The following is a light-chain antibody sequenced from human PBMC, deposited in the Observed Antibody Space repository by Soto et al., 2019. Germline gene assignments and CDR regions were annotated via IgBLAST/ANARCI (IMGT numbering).Light chain of an antibody. V-gene: IGLV2-11*01. CDR3: CSYAGNYILV. CDR1: SRDVGGYNY. J-gene: IGLJ2*01. Sequence: QSALTQPPSVSGSPGQSVTISCTGTSRDVGGYNYVSWYQQHPGKAPKLMIYDVSKRPSGVPDRFSGSKSGNTASLTISGLQAEDEADYYCCSYAGNYILVFGGGTKLTVL. CDR2: DVS.